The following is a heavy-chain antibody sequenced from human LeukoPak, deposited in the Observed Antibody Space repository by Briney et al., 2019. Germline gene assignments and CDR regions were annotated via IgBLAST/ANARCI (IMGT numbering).Heavy chain of an antibody. D-gene: IGHD1-7*01. V-gene: IGHV4-34*01. CDR2: NHSGST. Sequence: NHSGSTNYNPSLKSRVTISVDTSKNQFSLKLSSVTAADTAVYYCARGLRITGSTSRLDVWGQGTTVTVSS. J-gene: IGHJ6*02. CDR3: ARGLRITGSTSRLDV.